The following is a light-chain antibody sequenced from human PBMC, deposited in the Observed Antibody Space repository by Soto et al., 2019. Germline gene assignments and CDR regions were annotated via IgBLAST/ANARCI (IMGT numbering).Light chain of an antibody. J-gene: IGKJ1*01. V-gene: IGKV3-15*01. CDR1: ESLSRN. CDR3: QQYYHWPRT. Sequence: EIVMTQSPATLSVSPGEIASLSFRASESLSRNLAWYQQKPGQAPRLLIYGASTRATGIPARFRGSGSGTDFNLTITSLQSEDSAVYYCQQYYHWPRTFGQGTKVDI. CDR2: GAS.